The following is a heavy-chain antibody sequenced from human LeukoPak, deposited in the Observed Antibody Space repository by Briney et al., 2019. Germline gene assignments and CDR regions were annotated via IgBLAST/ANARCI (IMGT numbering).Heavy chain of an antibody. Sequence: SETLSLTCAVYGGSFSGYYWSWIRQPPGKGLEWIGEINHGGSTNYNPSLKSRVTISVDTSKNQFSLKLSSVTVAGTAVYYCARLVGDSLYYFDYWGQGTLVTVSS. D-gene: IGHD3-16*01. CDR2: INHGGST. CDR1: GGSFSGYY. V-gene: IGHV4-34*01. CDR3: ARLVGDSLYYFDY. J-gene: IGHJ4*02.